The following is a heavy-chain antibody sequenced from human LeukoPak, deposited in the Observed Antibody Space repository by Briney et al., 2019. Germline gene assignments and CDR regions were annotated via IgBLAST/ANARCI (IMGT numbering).Heavy chain of an antibody. D-gene: IGHD5-18*01. CDR2: INPNSGGT. V-gene: IGHV1-2*02. CDR3: ARDRRGYSYEDYYYYMDV. J-gene: IGHJ6*03. Sequence: GASVKVSCKASGYTFTSYDMHWVRQAPGQGLEWMGWINPNSGGTNYAQKFQGRVTITRDTSISTAYMELSRLRSDDTAVYYCARDRRGYSYEDYYYYMDVWGKGTTVTVSS. CDR1: GYTFTSYD.